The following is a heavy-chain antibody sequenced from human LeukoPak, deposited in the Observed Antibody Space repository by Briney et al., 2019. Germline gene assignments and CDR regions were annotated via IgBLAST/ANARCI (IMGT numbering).Heavy chain of an antibody. CDR1: GYNFISYY. D-gene: IGHD2-8*01. J-gene: IGHJ6*02. V-gene: IGHV1-46*01. CDR3: AREDVVLVDAVRYYYYGMDV. Sequence: ASVKVSCKASGYNFISYYMHWVRQAPGQGLEWMGIINPSGGSTSYAQKFLDRVTMTRDTSTSTVYTELSSLKSEDTAVYYCAREDVVLVDAVRYYYYGMDVWGQGTTVTVSS. CDR2: INPSGGST.